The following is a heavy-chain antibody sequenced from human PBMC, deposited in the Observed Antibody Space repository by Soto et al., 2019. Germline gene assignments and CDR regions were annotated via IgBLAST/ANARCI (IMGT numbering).Heavy chain of an antibody. CDR1: GFTLTNFA. Sequence: XGSLRLSCSASGFTLTNFAMSWVRQAPGKGLEWVSAISGTGDNTYYTGSVKGRFTSTRDNSKNTLYLQMNSLRAEDTAVYYCAKRSLAGTYYLGTMDVWGQGTTVTVSS. J-gene: IGHJ6*02. CDR2: ISGTGDNT. V-gene: IGHV3-23*01. D-gene: IGHD3-10*01. CDR3: AKRSLAGTYYLGTMDV.